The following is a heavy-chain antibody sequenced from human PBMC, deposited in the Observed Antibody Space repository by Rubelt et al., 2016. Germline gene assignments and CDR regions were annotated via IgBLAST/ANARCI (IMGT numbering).Heavy chain of an antibody. CDR3: ARDLANYGMDV. CDR1: GFTVSSNY. Sequence: AASGFTVSSNYMSWVRQAPGKGLEWVSVIYSGGSTYYADSVKGRFTISRNNSKNTRYLQMNSRGAEDTAVYYCARDLANYGMDVWGQGTTVTVSS. D-gene: IGHD3-3*02. CDR2: IYSGGST. J-gene: IGHJ6*02. V-gene: IGHV3-53*04.